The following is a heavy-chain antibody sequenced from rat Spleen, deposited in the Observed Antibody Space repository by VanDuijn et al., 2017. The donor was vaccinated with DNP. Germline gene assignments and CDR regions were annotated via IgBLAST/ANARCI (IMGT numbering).Heavy chain of an antibody. J-gene: IGHJ2*01. V-gene: IGHV5-22*01. CDR3: VRWNSGHFDY. CDR1: GFTFINYD. D-gene: IGHD4-3*01. Sequence: EVQLVESGGGLVQPGRSMKLACRASGFTFINYDMAWVRQAPKKGLEWVATISHDGSSTYYRDSVKGRFTVSRDNAKTTLYLQMNSLRSEDMATYYCVRWNSGHFDYWGQGVMVPVSS. CDR2: ISHDGSST.